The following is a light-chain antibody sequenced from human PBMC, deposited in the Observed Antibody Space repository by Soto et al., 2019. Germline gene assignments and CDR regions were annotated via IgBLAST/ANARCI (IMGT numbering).Light chain of an antibody. Sequence: QSVLTQLPSVSAAPGQDVTISCSGSSSNLAYNSLSWYQQLPGTAPKLLIYDDNKRPSGIPARFSGSKSGTSATLGITGLETGDEADYYCGAWDDSLNVYVFGSGTKLTVL. V-gene: IGLV1-51*01. CDR1: SSNLAYNS. CDR3: GAWDDSLNVYV. CDR2: DDN. J-gene: IGLJ1*01.